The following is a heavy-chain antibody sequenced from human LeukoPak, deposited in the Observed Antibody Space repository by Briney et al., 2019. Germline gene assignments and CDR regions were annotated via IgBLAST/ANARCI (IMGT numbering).Heavy chain of an antibody. V-gene: IGHV4-34*01. Sequence: GSLRLSCAASGFTFSNAWMNWIRQPPGKGLEWIGEINHGGSTNYNPSLKSRVTISLDTSKNHLSLKLSSMTAADTAMYYCAGAEGYSSSLGLGYWGQGTLVTVSS. CDR3: AGAEGYSSSLGLGY. J-gene: IGHJ4*02. D-gene: IGHD6-13*01. CDR1: GFTFSNAW. CDR2: INHGGST.